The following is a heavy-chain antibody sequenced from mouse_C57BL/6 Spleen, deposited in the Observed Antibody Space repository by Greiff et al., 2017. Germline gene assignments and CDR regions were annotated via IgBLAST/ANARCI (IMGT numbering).Heavy chain of an antibody. J-gene: IGHJ3*01. CDR1: GYTFTSYW. V-gene: IGHV1-69*01. CDR2: IDPSDSYP. CDR3: GGGFAY. Sequence: QVQLQQPGAELVMPGASVKLSCKASGYTFTSYWMHWVKQRPGQGLEWIGEIDPSDSYPNYNQKFKGKSTLTVDKCSSTAYMQLSSLTSEDSAVYYCGGGFAYWGQGTLVTVSA.